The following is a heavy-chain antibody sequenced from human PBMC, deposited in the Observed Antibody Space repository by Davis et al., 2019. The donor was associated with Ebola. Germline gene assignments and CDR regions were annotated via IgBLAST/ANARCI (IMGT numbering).Heavy chain of an antibody. CDR2: IYSGDSDT. CDR3: ARQESLYGHIDY. J-gene: IGHJ4*02. D-gene: IGHD3-10*01. V-gene: IGHV5-51*01. Sequence: GESLKISCKGSGYSFTTYWIAWVRQMPGKCLECIGIIYSGDSDTRYSPSFEGQVTISVDRSISTAHLQWSSLKASDTAIYYCARQESLYGHIDYWGQGTLVTVSS. CDR1: GYSFTTYW.